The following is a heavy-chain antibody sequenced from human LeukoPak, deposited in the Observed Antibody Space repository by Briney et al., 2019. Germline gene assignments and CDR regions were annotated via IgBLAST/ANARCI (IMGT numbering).Heavy chain of an antibody. Sequence: PGGSLRLSCAASGFTFSSYWMTWVRQAPGKGLEWVANIKQDGSEKYYVDSVKGRFTISRDNAKKSLYLQMNSLRADDTAVYYCARMAYDILTGYFQPNWFDPWGQGTLVTVSS. CDR1: GFTFSSYW. CDR2: IKQDGSEK. J-gene: IGHJ5*02. CDR3: ARMAYDILTGYFQPNWFDP. V-gene: IGHV3-7*03. D-gene: IGHD3-9*01.